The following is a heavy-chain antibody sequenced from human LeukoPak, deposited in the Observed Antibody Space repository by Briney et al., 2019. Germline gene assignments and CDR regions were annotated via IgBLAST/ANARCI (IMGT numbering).Heavy chain of an antibody. CDR3: ARGGKTRYCSSTSCYADY. CDR2: ISSSGSTI. Sequence: GGSLRLSCAASGFTFSAYHINWVRQAPGKGLEWVSYISSSGSTIYYADSVKGRFTISRDNAKNSLYLQMNSLRAEDTAVYYCARGGKTRYCSSTSCYADYWGQGTLVTVSS. D-gene: IGHD2-2*01. V-gene: IGHV3-11*01. CDR1: GFTFSAYH. J-gene: IGHJ4*02.